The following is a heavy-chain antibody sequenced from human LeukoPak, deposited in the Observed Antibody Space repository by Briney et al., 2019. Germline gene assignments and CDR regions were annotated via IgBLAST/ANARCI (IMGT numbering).Heavy chain of an antibody. CDR3: TRDPRLCDY. CDR2: IGPSGTIM. CDR1: GFTFRDFY. V-gene: IGHV3-11*01. Sequence: GGSLRLSCAASGFTFRDFYMTWLRQAPGEGLEWVAYIGPSGTIMNYADSVKGRFTVSRDNAENSLYLHMNSLSAEDTAVYYCTRDPRLCDYWGQGTLVTVSS. J-gene: IGHJ4*02.